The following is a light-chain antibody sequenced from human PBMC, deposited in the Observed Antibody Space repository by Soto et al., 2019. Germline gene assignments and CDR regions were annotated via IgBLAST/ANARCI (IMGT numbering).Light chain of an antibody. J-gene: IGLJ2*01. CDR2: ENN. V-gene: IGLV1-51*02. Sequence: QSVLTQPPSVSAAPGQKVTISCSGSSSNIVNNYVSWYQQLPGTAPKLLIYENNKRPSGIPDRFSGSKSGKSATLGITGLQTGDEADYYCGTWDSSLSVVFGGGTKLTVL. CDR3: GTWDSSLSVV. CDR1: SSNIVNNY.